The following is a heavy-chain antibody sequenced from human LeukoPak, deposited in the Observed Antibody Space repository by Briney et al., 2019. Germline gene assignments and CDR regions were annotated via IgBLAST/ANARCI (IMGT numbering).Heavy chain of an antibody. J-gene: IGHJ1*01. CDR2: INHSGST. CDR1: GGSFSGYY. V-gene: IGHV4-34*01. Sequence: SETLSLTCAVYGGSFSGYYWSWIRPPPGKGLEWIAEINHSGSTNYNPSLKSRVTISVATSKNQFSLKLNSVTAADTAVYYCARGNYYDSSGYYLAEYFQHWGQGTLVTVSS. D-gene: IGHD3-22*01. CDR3: ARGNYYDSSGYYLAEYFQH.